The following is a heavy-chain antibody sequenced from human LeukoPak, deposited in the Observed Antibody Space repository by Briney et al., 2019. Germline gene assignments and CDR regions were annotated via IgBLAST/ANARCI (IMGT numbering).Heavy chain of an antibody. D-gene: IGHD5-12*01. CDR3: ATSQGAVDPPY. V-gene: IGHV3-48*02. J-gene: IGHJ4*02. CDR2: ISSGSSTI. CDR1: GFTFSSYS. Sequence: GGSLRLSCAASGFTFSSYSMNWVRQAPGRGLEWVSYISSGSSTIFYTDFVKGRFTISRDNAKNSVQLQMNSLRDEDTAVYYCATSQGAVDPPYLGQGTLVTVSS.